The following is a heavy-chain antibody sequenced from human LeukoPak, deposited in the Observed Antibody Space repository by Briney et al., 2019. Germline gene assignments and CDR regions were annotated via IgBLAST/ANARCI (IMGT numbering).Heavy chain of an antibody. V-gene: IGHV3-20*04. CDR3: ARAPITSPFYFDS. Sequence: GGSLRLPCTASGFAFDEHGMSWVRQVPRKGLEWVSGINWSGGSTGYADPLRGRFTTSRDNAKNSLYLQMDSLRAEDTALYYCARAPITSPFYFDSWGQGALVTVSS. CDR1: GFAFDEHG. CDR2: INWSGGST. D-gene: IGHD2-2*01. J-gene: IGHJ4*02.